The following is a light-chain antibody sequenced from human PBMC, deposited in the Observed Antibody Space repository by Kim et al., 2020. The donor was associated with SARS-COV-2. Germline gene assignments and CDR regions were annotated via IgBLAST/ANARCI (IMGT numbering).Light chain of an antibody. CDR3: NSRDSNDNVV. Sequence: VALGQTVRITCQGDSLRSYYATWYQKKPGQAPILGIYGKNNRPSGIPDRFSGSSSGNTASLTITGTQAGDEADYYCNSRDSNDNVVFGGGNQLTVL. CDR1: SLRSYY. CDR2: GKN. V-gene: IGLV3-19*01. J-gene: IGLJ2*01.